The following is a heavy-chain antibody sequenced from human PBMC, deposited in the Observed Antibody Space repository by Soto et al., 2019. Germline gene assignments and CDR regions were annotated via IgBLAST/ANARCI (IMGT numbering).Heavy chain of an antibody. CDR2: IYPGDSDT. D-gene: IGHD3-22*01. Sequence: WESLKISCKGSGYSFTSYWIGWVRQMPGKGLEWMGIIYPGDSDTRYSPSFQGQVTISADKSISTAYLQWSSLKASDTAMYYCARSLVNYYDSSGLDYWGQATLVTVSS. CDR3: ARSLVNYYDSSGLDY. V-gene: IGHV5-51*01. CDR1: GYSFTSYW. J-gene: IGHJ4*02.